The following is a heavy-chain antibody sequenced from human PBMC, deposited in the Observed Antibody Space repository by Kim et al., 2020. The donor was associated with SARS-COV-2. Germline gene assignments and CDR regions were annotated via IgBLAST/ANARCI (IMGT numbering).Heavy chain of an antibody. CDR3: ARDAVAAFYDYTWGSYRPPSEGRMEV. J-gene: IGHJ6*02. CDR2: ISYDENNK. Sequence: GGSLRLSCAASGFTFSYYSMHWVRQPPGKGLEWVALISYDENNKYYTDSVKGRFTISRDNSKNMLYLQMSSLTAADTAVYYCARDAVAAFYDYTWGSYRPPSEGRMEVGGQGTTVTVSS. D-gene: IGHD3-16*02. V-gene: IGHV3-30*04. CDR1: GFTFSYYS.